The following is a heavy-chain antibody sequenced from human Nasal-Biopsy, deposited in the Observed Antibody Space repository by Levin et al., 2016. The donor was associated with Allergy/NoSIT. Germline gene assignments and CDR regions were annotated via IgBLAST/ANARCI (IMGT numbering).Heavy chain of an antibody. CDR3: VKDLIGAWAFDV. V-gene: IGHV3-64D*09. CDR1: GFTFSSPA. Sequence: GESLKISCSASGFTFSSPAMHWVRQAPGKGLQYVSGINDNGGTTHYADSVKGRFTIFRDNSKNTVDLQMSGLRAEDTAVYSCVKDLIGAWAFDVWGQGTTVTVSS. CDR2: INDNGGTT. J-gene: IGHJ3*01. D-gene: IGHD2-21*01.